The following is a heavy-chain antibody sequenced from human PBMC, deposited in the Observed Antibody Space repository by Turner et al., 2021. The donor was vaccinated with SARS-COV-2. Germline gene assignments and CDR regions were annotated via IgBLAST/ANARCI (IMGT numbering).Heavy chain of an antibody. V-gene: IGHV4-59*08. J-gene: IGHJ4*02. CDR1: GGSISSYD. Sequence: QVQLQESGPGLLKPSETLSLTCTVSGGSISSYDWSWNRQLPGKGLEWIGYISGSTNYNPSLKSRVAISVDTYKNQFSLKLSSVTAADTAVYYCARHGNELGIQLWGQGTLVTVSS. CDR3: ARHGNELGIQL. D-gene: IGHD5-18*01. CDR2: ISGST.